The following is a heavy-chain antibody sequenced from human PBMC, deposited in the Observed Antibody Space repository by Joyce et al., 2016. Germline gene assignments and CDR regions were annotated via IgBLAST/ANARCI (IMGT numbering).Heavy chain of an antibody. Sequence: QVHLVQSGAEVKKPGASVRVPCKASGYTFNFPFIHWVRQAPGQGLEWMGWINPNSGGTKYAQKFQGRVTLTRDTSVPTAYMDLSRLTSDDTAVYYCARDVNGYPTPGGLDVWGQGTTVTVSS. V-gene: IGHV1-2*02. CDR3: ARDVNGYPTPGGLDV. J-gene: IGHJ6*02. CDR2: INPNSGGT. CDR1: GYTFNFPF. D-gene: IGHD5-24*01.